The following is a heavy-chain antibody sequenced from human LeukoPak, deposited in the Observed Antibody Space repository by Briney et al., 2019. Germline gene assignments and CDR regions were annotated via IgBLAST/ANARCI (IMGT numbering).Heavy chain of an antibody. CDR3: AKDRLLNCRGDCYIFDY. Sequence: GGSLRLSCVASGFTLRSYVMNWVRQTPGEGLEWVSNICGSGDSTFYADSVKGRFSISRDNSKNTLYLQVNGLRTEDTAVYYCAKDRLLNCRGDCYIFDYWGQGTVVTVSS. CDR2: ICGSGDST. J-gene: IGHJ4*02. V-gene: IGHV3-23*01. D-gene: IGHD2-21*02. CDR1: GFTLRSYV.